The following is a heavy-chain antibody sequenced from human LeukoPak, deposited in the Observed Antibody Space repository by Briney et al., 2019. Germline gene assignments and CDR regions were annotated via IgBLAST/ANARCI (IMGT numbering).Heavy chain of an antibody. CDR2: IYSGGST. D-gene: IGHD1-26*01. J-gene: IGHJ2*01. Sequence: GGSLRLSCAASGFTVSNNYMNWVRQAPGKGLAWVSVIYSGGSTYHVDSVRGRFTISRDNSKNTLYLQMNSLRAEGTAVYYCARDSGSYGWYFDLWGRGTLVTVSS. V-gene: IGHV3-53*01. CDR1: GFTVSNNY. CDR3: ARDSGSYGWYFDL.